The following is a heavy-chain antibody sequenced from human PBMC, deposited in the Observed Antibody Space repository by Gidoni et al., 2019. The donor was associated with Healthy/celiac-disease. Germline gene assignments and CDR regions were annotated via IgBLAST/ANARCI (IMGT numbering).Heavy chain of an antibody. Sequence: QVQLVESGGGVVQPGRSLRLSCAASGFTFSSYGMHWVRQAPGKGLEWVAVISYDGSNKYYADSVKGRFTISRDNSKNTLYLQMNSLRAEDTAVYYCAKAGSTGTTYFDYWGQGTLVTVSS. CDR1: GFTFSSYG. CDR3: AKAGSTGTTYFDY. D-gene: IGHD1-7*01. J-gene: IGHJ4*02. CDR2: ISYDGSNK. V-gene: IGHV3-30*18.